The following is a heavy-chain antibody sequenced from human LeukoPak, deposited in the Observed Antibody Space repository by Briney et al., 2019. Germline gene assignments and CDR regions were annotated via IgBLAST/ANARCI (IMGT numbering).Heavy chain of an antibody. CDR1: GFTFSSYA. V-gene: IGHV3-23*01. CDR3: AKDRVPSLVVVPAATPFDY. J-gene: IGHJ4*02. Sequence: GGSLRLSCAASGFTFSSYAMSWVRQAPGKGLEWVSAISGSGGSTYYADSAKGRFTISRDNSKNTLYLQMNSLRAEDTAVYYCAKDRVPSLVVVPAATPFDYWGQGTLVTVSS. D-gene: IGHD2-2*01. CDR2: ISGSGGST.